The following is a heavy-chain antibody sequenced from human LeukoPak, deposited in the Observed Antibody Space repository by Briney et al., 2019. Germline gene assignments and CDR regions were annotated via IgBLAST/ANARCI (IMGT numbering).Heavy chain of an antibody. J-gene: IGHJ4*02. Sequence: SETLSLTCTVSGGSISSGSYFWGWIRQPPGKGLEWIGSIYYDGRTSYNPSLKSRVTISVDTSKNQFSLKLSSVTAADTAVYYCARASGSVYRIPYYFDYWGQGTLVTVSS. CDR3: ARASGSVYRIPYYFDY. D-gene: IGHD2-15*01. CDR1: GGSISSGSYF. V-gene: IGHV4-39*07. CDR2: IYYDGRT.